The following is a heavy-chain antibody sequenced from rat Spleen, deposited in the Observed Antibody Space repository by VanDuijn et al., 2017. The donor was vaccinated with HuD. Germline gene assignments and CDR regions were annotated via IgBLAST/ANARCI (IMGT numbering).Heavy chain of an antibody. CDR2: ISYGDSSGHSGT. CDR3: TRPPYNNHFDY. V-gene: IGHV5-19*01. Sequence: EVQLVESGGGLVQPGRSLKLSCAASGFTFNNYGMHWIRQAPTKGLEWVAFISYGDSSGHSGTYYPDSVKGRFTISRDNAQNTRFLQMNSLRSEDTATYDCTRPPYNNHFDYWGQGVMVTVSS. CDR1: GFTFNNYG. J-gene: IGHJ2*01. D-gene: IGHD1-10*01.